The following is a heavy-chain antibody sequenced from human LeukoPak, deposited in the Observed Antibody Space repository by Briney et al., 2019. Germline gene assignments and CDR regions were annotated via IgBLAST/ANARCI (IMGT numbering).Heavy chain of an antibody. CDR1: GFTFDDYG. V-gene: IGHV3-20*01. Sequence: GGSLRLSCAASGFTFDDYGMSWVRQAPGKGLEWVSGINWNGGSTGYADSVKGRFTISRDNVKNSLYLQMNSLRAEDTALYHCARVLSITMIVVAGAFDIWGQGTMVTVSS. CDR2: INWNGGST. D-gene: IGHD3-22*01. J-gene: IGHJ3*02. CDR3: ARVLSITMIVVAGAFDI.